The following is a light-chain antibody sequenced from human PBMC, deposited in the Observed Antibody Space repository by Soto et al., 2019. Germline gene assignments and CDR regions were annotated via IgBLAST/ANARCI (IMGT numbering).Light chain of an antibody. CDR3: QQFGSSLTWT. CDR2: GAS. J-gene: IGKJ1*01. CDR1: QSVSSNY. V-gene: IGKV3-20*01. Sequence: DIVLTQSPGTLSLSPGERATLSCRASQSVSSNYVAWYQQKPGQAPRLLIYGASSRATGIPDRFSGSGSGTDFTLTISRLEPEDFAVYYCQQFGSSLTWTFGQGTKVEIK.